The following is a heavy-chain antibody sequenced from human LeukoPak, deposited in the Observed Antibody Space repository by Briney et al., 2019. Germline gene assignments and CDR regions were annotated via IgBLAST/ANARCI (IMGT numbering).Heavy chain of an antibody. CDR1: GDSITSFY. J-gene: IGHJ4*02. Sequence: SETLSLTCTVSGDSITSFYWSWIRQSPGKGLECLGYIYYTGETNYNPSLRSRLTMSLDTSRNQFSLKLTSVTAADTAVYFCAKTARVAAHWGQGILVTVSS. D-gene: IGHD2-15*01. CDR3: AKTARVAAH. V-gene: IGHV4-59*08. CDR2: IYYTGET.